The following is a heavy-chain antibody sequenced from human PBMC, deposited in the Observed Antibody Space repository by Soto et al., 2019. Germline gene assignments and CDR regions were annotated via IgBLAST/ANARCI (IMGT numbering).Heavy chain of an antibody. J-gene: IGHJ4*02. CDR1: GFTFSTYG. CDR3: GREGALGDTSVVDS. D-gene: IGHD5-18*01. V-gene: IGHV3-33*01. CDR2: IWYDGSNK. Sequence: QVQLVESGGGVVQPGKSLRLSCAASGFTFSTYGMHWVRQAPGKGLEWVAVIWYDGSNKYHGDSLKGRFTISRDNSKNTLYLQTNNLRAEDPALYYCGREGALGDTSVVDSWGQGTLATVSS.